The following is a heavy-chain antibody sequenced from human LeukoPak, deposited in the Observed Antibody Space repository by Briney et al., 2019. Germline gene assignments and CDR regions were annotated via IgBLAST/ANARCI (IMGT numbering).Heavy chain of an antibody. Sequence: SETLSLTCTVFGYSISSGYYWGWIRRPPGEGLEWIGNIYHSGSTYYNPSLKSRVTISVDTSKNQFSLELSSVTATDTAVYYCARRPEVLGGCFDPGGQGTLVTVSS. V-gene: IGHV4-38-2*02. CDR1: GYSISSGYY. CDR2: IYHSGST. CDR3: ARRPEVLGGCFDP. J-gene: IGHJ5*02. D-gene: IGHD3-10*01.